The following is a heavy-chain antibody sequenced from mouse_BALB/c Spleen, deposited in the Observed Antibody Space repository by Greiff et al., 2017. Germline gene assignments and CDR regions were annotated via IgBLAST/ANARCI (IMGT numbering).Heavy chain of an antibody. Sequence: QVHVKQSGAELAKPGASVKMSCKASGYTFTSYWMHWVKQRPGQGLEWIGYINPSTGYTEYNQKFKDKATLTADKSSSTAYMQLSSLTSEDSAVYYCARSGYGSSYGYWGQGTTLTVSS. CDR1: GYTFTSYW. CDR3: ARSGYGSSYGY. CDR2: INPSTGYT. J-gene: IGHJ2*01. D-gene: IGHD1-1*01. V-gene: IGHV1-7*01.